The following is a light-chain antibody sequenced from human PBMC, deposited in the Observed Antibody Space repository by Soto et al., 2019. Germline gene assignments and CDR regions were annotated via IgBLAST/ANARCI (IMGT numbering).Light chain of an antibody. Sequence: QSALTQPPSVSGAPGQRITISCTGSSSKIGAGYDVHWYQQLPGTAPKLLIYDNTNRPSGVPDRFSGSKSGTSASLAITGLQAEDEADYYCQSYDSSLSGSYVFGTGTKVTVL. J-gene: IGLJ1*01. CDR2: DNT. CDR3: QSYDSSLSGSYV. V-gene: IGLV1-40*01. CDR1: SSKIGAGYD.